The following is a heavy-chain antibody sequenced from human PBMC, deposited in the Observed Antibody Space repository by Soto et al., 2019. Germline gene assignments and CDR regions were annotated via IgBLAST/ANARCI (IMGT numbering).Heavy chain of an antibody. Sequence: PGGSLRLSCAASGFTFSSHAMSWVRQAPGKGLEWVSGISGSGGRTYYADSVKGRFTFSRDNSKNTLYLQMNSLRAEDTAVYYCAKSPLNRWDAFDIWGQGTMVTVSS. J-gene: IGHJ3*02. CDR1: GFTFSSHA. D-gene: IGHD2-8*02. CDR3: AKSPLNRWDAFDI. CDR2: ISGSGGRT. V-gene: IGHV3-23*01.